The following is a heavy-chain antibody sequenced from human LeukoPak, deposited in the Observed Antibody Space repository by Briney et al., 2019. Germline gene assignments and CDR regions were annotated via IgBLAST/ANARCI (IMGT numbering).Heavy chain of an antibody. J-gene: IGHJ6*03. V-gene: IGHV1-69*06. D-gene: IGHD2-21*02. CDR3: ARAIGDWGLYYYYYMDV. CDR1: GGTFSSYA. Sequence: ASVKVSCNASGGTFSSYAISWVRQAPGQGLEWMGGIIPIFGTANYAQKFQGRVTITADKSTSTAYMELSSLRSEDTAVYYCARAIGDWGLYYYYYMDVWGKGTTVTVSS. CDR2: IIPIFGTA.